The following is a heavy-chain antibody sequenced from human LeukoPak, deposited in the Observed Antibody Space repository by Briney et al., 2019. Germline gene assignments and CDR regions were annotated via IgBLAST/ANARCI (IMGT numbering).Heavy chain of an antibody. D-gene: IGHD6-13*01. V-gene: IGHV3-21*01. CDR3: ARVGSQLGTSYFDY. Sequence: GGSLRLSCAASGFTFSSYNMNWVRQAPGKGLEWVSSISSSSYIYYADSLKGRFTISRDNAKNSLYLQMNSLRAEDRAVYYCARVGSQLGTSYFDYWGQGTLVTVSP. CDR1: GFTFSSYN. J-gene: IGHJ4*02. CDR2: ISSSSYI.